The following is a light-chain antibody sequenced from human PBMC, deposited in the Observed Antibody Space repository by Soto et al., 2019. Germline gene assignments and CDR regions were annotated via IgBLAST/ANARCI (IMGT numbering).Light chain of an antibody. CDR2: ATS. J-gene: IGKJ5*01. CDR1: QAIFTF. V-gene: IGKV1-39*01. CDR3: QQGDSLPIT. Sequence: DIQVTQSPSSLSASVGDRVTITCRSSQAIFTFLNWYQQKEGKAPRFLIYATSNLHSGVPSRFSGTGSGTEFTLTISSLQPDDLATYCSQQGDSLPITFGQGTRLDLK.